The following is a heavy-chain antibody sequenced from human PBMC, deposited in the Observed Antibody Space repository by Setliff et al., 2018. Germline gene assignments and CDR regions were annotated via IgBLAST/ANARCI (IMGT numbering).Heavy chain of an antibody. CDR1: GYTPSTHY. Sequence: ASVKVSCKASGYTPSTHYMHWVRQVPGQGLEWMGLINPSGESTVYAEKFQGRVSMTRDTSTNTVYMDLESLKSGDTAIYYCARGIIAYASWAPNKHAYYYYMDVWGNGTTVTVSS. V-gene: IGHV1-46*01. D-gene: IGHD2-2*01. CDR2: INPSGEST. CDR3: ARGIIAYASWAPNKHAYYYYMDV. J-gene: IGHJ6*03.